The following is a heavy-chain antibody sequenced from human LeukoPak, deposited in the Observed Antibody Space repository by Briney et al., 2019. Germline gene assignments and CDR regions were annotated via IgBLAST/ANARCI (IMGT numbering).Heavy chain of an antibody. J-gene: IGHJ3*01. CDR3: VKDQYSGSGSYPDAFDF. Sequence: PGGSLRLSCAASGFSFSIYTMTWVRQAPGMGLQWVSVISGGGSAYYADSVKGRFTVSRDNSRNAVYLQMNSLRVEDTAVYYCVKDQYSGSGSYPDAFDFWGQGTVVTVSS. V-gene: IGHV3-23*01. D-gene: IGHD3-10*01. CDR2: ISGGGSA. CDR1: GFSFSIYT.